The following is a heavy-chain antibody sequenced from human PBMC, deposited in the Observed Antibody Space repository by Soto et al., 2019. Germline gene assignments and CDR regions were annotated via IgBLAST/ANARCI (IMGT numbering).Heavy chain of an antibody. J-gene: IGHJ4*02. CDR1: GFAFSSFW. CDR3: ARDLSGEATPYFDL. Sequence: GGSLRLSCAASGFAFSSFWMHWVRQIPGKGPVWVSRIYNDGSRTAYADPVKGRFTISRDNAKNTLYLQMSSLTVEDTAVYYCARDLSGEATPYFDLWGQGALVTVPQ. CDR2: IYNDGSRT. V-gene: IGHV3-74*01. D-gene: IGHD1-1*01.